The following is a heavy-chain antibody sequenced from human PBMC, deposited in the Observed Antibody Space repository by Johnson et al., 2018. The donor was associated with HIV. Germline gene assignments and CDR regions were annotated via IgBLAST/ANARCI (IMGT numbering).Heavy chain of an antibody. Sequence: VQLVESGGGVVQPGGSLRLSCAASEFTFSYYWMTWVRQAPGKGLEWVANIKQDGSEKYYVDSVKGRFTISRDNAKNSLYLQMNSLRVEDTAVYYCARGKGAAAAEAFDIWGQGTMVTVSS. CDR2: IKQDGSEK. CDR3: ARGKGAAAAEAFDI. V-gene: IGHV3-7*05. CDR1: EFTFSYYW. D-gene: IGHD6-13*01. J-gene: IGHJ3*02.